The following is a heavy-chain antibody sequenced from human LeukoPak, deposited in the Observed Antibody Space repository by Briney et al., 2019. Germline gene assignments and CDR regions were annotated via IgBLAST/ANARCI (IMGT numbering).Heavy chain of an antibody. D-gene: IGHD4-17*01. Sequence: SETLSLTCTVSGGSINGYYWSWIRQPPGKGLQFIAYIYYNGYSYSHPSLKSRVTISVDTSNNQFSLKLRSVTAADTAVYFCARHQYGGFTHPFDTWGQGTLVTVSS. V-gene: IGHV4-59*08. J-gene: IGHJ4*02. CDR2: IYYNGYS. CDR3: ARHQYGGFTHPFDT. CDR1: GGSINGYY.